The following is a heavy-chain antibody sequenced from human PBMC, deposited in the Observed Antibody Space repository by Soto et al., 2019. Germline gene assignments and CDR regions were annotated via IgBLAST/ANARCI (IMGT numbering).Heavy chain of an antibody. D-gene: IGHD4-17*01. CDR3: ARAGAEVTTYFEH. CDR1: GYTFAIFG. CDR2: ISARNGDT. V-gene: IGHV1-18*01. J-gene: IGHJ4*02. Sequence: VQLVQSGGEVKKPGASVRVSCKASGYTFAIFGITWVRQAPGQGLEWMGWISARNGDTNSAQNLQGRVTMTIDTSTSTAYMELRSLTSDDTAVYVCARAGAEVTTYFEHWGEGNLVTVSS.